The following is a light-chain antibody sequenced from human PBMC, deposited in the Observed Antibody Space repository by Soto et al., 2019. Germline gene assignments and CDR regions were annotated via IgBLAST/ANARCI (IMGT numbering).Light chain of an antibody. CDR3: QQYDSFSWT. V-gene: IGKV1-5*01. CDR1: QSISSW. J-gene: IGKJ1*01. Sequence: DIQMTQSPSTLSASVGDRVTITCRASQSISSWLAWYQQKPGKAPKLLIYDASTLESGVPSRFSGSGSGTDFTLTISSLQPADFATYYCQQYDSFSWTFGQGTKVEIK. CDR2: DAS.